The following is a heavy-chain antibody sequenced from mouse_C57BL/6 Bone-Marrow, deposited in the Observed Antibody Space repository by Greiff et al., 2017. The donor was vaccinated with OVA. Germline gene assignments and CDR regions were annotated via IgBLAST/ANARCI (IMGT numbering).Heavy chain of an antibody. CDR1: GFTFSDYY. V-gene: IGHV5-12*01. CDR2: ISNGGGST. J-gene: IGHJ4*01. Sequence: EVQGVESGGGLVQPGGSLKLSCAASGFTFSDYYMYWVRQTPEKRLEWVAYISNGGGSTYYPDTVKGRFTISRDNAKNTLYLPMSRLKSEDTAMYYGAREGSSGYDYAMDYWGQGTSVTVSS. CDR3: AREGSSGYDYAMDY. D-gene: IGHD3-2*02.